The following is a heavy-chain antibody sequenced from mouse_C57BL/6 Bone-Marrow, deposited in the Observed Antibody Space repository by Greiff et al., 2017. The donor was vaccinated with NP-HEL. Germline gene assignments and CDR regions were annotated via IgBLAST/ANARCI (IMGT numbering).Heavy chain of an antibody. CDR2: IDPSDSYT. J-gene: IGHJ2*01. Sequence: QVQLQQSGAELVKPGASVKLSCKASGYTFTSYWMQWVKQRPGQGLEWIGEIDPSDSYTNYNQKFKGKATLTVATSSSTAYMQLSSLTSEDSAVYYCAREITTVVATGGYWGQGTTLTVSS. D-gene: IGHD1-1*01. CDR1: GYTFTSYW. V-gene: IGHV1-50*01. CDR3: AREITTVVATGGY.